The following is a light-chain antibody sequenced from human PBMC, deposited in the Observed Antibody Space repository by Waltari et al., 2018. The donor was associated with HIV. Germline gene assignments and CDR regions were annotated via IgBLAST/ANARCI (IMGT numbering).Light chain of an antibody. J-gene: IGLJ2*01. CDR3: SSYTSSLVV. CDR2: EVS. CDR1: SSDVGGYNF. V-gene: IGLV2-14*01. Sequence: QSALTQPASVSGSPGQSITISCTGTSSDVGGYNFVSCYQQPPGKAPKLMIYEVSNRPSGVSNRFSGSKSGNTASLTISGLQAEDEADYYCSSYTSSLVVFGGGTKVTVL.